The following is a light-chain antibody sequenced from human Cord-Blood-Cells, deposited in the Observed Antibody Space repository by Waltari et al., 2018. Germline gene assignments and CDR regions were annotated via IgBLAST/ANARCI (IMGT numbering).Light chain of an antibody. CDR3: QAWDSSTVV. CDR1: KLGDKY. J-gene: IGLJ2*01. V-gene: IGLV3-1*01. CDR2: QDS. Sequence: SYELTQPPSVSVSPGQTASITCSGDKLGDKYACWYQQKPGQSPVLVIYQDSKRPAGIPERFSGSNSANTATLTISGTQAMDEADYYCQAWDSSTVVFCGGTKLTVL.